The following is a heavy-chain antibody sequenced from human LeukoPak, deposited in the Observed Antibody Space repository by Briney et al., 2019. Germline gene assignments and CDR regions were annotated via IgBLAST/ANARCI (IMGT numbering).Heavy chain of an antibody. J-gene: IGHJ4*02. V-gene: IGHV3-48*03. Sequence: PGGSLRLSCAASGFTFSSYEMNWVRQAPGKGLEWVSYISSSGSTIYYADSVKGRFTISRDNAKNSLYLQMNSLRAEDTAVYYCARGPGGVITPYYFDYWGQGTLVTVSS. CDR3: ARGPGGVITPYYFDY. D-gene: IGHD3-10*01. CDR1: GFTFSSYE. CDR2: ISSSGSTI.